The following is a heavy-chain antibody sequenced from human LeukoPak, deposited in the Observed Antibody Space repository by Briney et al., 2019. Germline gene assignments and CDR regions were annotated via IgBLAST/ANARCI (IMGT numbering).Heavy chain of an antibody. V-gene: IGHV4-38-2*02. D-gene: IGHD3-16*01. CDR1: GFSINIGYS. CDR3: ARFDHVWETHGMDAFDL. Sequence: PSETLSLTCTVSGFSINIGYSWGWIRQSPGKGLKWIGNICLTGTTYYNPSLRSRVTISRDTSKNQFSLRLSSVTAADTAVYYCARFDHVWETHGMDAFDLWGQGTMVTVSS. J-gene: IGHJ3*01. CDR2: ICLTGTT.